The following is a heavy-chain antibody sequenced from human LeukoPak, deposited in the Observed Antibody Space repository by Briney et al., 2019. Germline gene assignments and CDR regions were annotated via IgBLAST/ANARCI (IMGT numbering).Heavy chain of an antibody. CDR1: GGSITSYY. CDR2: IYYSGSP. D-gene: IGHD6-13*01. V-gene: IGHV4-59*08. J-gene: IGHJ4*02. Sequence: SETVSLTCTVSGGSITSYYWSWIRQPPGKGLEWIGYIYYSGSPNYSPSLKSRVTISVDTSKNLFSLKLSSVTAADTAVYYCARLDLAGAGDFDYWGQGTLVTLST. CDR3: ARLDLAGAGDFDY.